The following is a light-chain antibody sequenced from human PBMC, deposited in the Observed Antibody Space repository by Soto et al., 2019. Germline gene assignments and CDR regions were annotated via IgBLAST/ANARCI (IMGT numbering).Light chain of an antibody. CDR1: SSNIGSNT. J-gene: IGLJ1*01. CDR2: SNK. V-gene: IGLV1-44*01. CDR3: AAWDDSLNAHYV. Sequence: QSVLTQPPSASLTPGQRVTISCSGSSSNIGSNTVNWYQQPPGTAPKLLIYSNKQRPSGVPDRFSGSKSGTSASLAISGLQSEDEADYYCAAWDDSLNAHYVFGTGTKVTVL.